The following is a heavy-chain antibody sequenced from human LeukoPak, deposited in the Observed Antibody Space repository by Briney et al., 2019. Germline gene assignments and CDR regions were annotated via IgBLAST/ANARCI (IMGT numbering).Heavy chain of an antibody. Sequence: SETLSLTCTVSGGSISSSSYHWGWIRQPPGKGLEWIGSIYYSGSTYYHPSLKSRVTISVDTSKNQFSLKLSSVTAADTAVYYCARRGRINCSGGSCSPRRPPRWFDPWGQGTLVTVSS. CDR3: ARRGRINCSGGSCSPRRPPRWFDP. D-gene: IGHD2-15*01. V-gene: IGHV4-39*01. CDR1: GGSISSSSYH. CDR2: IYYSGST. J-gene: IGHJ5*02.